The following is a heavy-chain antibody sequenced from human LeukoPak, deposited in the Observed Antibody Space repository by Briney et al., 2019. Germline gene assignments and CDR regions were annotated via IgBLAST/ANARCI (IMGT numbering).Heavy chain of an antibody. J-gene: IGHJ5*02. CDR3: ARGVDSLGYQHKGFDP. Sequence: SETLSLTCTVSGGSISSYYWSWIRQPPAKGLEWIGYIYYSGSTNYNPSLKSRVTISVDTSKNQFSLKVNSVTAADSAVYYCARGVDSLGYQHKGFDPWGQGTLVTVPS. CDR2: IYYSGST. CDR1: GGSISSYY. D-gene: IGHD3-22*01. V-gene: IGHV4-59*08.